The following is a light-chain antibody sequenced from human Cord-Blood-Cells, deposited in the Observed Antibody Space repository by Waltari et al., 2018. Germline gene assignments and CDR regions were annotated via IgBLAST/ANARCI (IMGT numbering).Light chain of an antibody. CDR1: QSVLYSSNNKNY. CDR2: WAS. Sequence: DIVMTQSPDSLAVSLGERATLNCKSSQSVLYSSNNKNYLAWYQQKPGHPPKLLIYWASTRESGVPDRFSGSGSGTDFTLTISSLQAEDVAVYYCQQYYSLLTFGPGTKVDIK. V-gene: IGKV4-1*01. J-gene: IGKJ3*01. CDR3: QQYYSLLT.